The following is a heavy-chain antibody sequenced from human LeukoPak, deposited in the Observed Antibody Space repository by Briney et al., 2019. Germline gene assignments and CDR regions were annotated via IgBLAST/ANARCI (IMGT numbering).Heavy chain of an antibody. CDR1: GGSFSGYY. CDR3: ARGGAPRMVRAGHYFDY. D-gene: IGHD3-10*01. V-gene: IGHV4-34*01. Sequence: SETLSLTCAVYGGSFSGYYWSWIRQPPGKGLEWIGEINHSGSTNYNPSLKSRVTISVDTSKNQFSLKLSSVTAADTAVYYCARGGAPRMVRAGHYFDYWGQGTLVTVSS. J-gene: IGHJ4*02. CDR2: INHSGST.